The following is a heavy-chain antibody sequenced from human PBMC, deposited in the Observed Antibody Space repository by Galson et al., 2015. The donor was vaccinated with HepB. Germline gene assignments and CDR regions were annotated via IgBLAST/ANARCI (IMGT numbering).Heavy chain of an antibody. J-gene: IGHJ4*02. CDR2: IYWDDDK. V-gene: IGHV2-5*02. CDR1: GFSLTTGGVG. D-gene: IGHD3-22*01. Sequence: PALVKPTQTLTLTCTFSGFSLTTGGVGVGWIRQPPGKALEWLALIYWDDDKRYSPSLKRRLTITKDTSKNQVVLTMTNMDPVDTATYYCAHRGIYYYDSSGYTFDYWGQGTLVTVSS. CDR3: AHRGIYYYDSSGYTFDY.